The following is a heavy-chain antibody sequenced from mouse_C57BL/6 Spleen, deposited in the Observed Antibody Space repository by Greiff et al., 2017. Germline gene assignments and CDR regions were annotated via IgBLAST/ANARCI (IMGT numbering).Heavy chain of an antibody. D-gene: IGHD1-3*01. CDR3: AREDNYVRFDD. CDR1: GYTFTSYW. J-gene: IGHJ2*01. CDR2: INPSNGGT. V-gene: IGHV1-53*01. Sequence: QVQLQQSGTELVKPGASVKLSCKASGYTFTSYWMHWVKQRPGQGLEWIGNINPSNGGTNYNEKFKSKATLTVDKSSSTAYMQLSSLTSEDSAVYYSAREDNYVRFDDWGQGTTLTVAS.